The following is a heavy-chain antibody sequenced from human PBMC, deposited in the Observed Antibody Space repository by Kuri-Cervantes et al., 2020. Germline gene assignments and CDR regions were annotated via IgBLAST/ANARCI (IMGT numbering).Heavy chain of an antibody. CDR3: ARVGSDYYDSSGYYWASYMDV. CDR2: ISSSGSTI. D-gene: IGHD3-22*01. CDR1: GFTFSSYN. J-gene: IGHJ6*03. V-gene: IGHV3-48*01. Sequence: GESLKISCAASGFTFSSYNMNWVRQAPGEGLEWVSYISSSGSTIYYADSVKGRFTISRDNGKNSLYLQMNSLRAEDTAVYYCARVGSDYYDSSGYYWASYMDVWGKGTTVTVSS.